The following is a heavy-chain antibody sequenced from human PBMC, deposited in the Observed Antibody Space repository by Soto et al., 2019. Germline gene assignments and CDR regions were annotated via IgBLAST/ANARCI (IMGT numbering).Heavy chain of an antibody. Sequence: QVQLLQSGGEVKKLGASVKVSCKASGYTFTSYYMHWVRQAPGQGLEWMGIINPSGGSTSCEQKFQGRVTMARDTSTSTCYMELSSLRSEDTAVYYCASDSSGLSYYRGIDIWVQGTTVTVSS. D-gene: IGHD6-19*01. CDR1: GYTFTSYY. V-gene: IGHV1-46*03. CDR3: ASDSSGLSYYRGIDI. J-gene: IGHJ6*01. CDR2: INPSGGST.